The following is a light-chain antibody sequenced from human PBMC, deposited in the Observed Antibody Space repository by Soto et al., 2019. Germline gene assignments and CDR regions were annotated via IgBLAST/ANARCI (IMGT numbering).Light chain of an antibody. V-gene: IGKV1-5*03. J-gene: IGKJ1*01. CDR2: KAS. CDR3: QQYNSYSPT. CDR1: LTISNY. Sequence: IQMTQSPSSLSASVGDRVPITCRASLTISNYLNWYQQKPGKIPNLLIYKASRLESGVPSRFSGSGSETEFTLTISGLQPGDSATYYCQQYNSYSPTFGQGTKVDIK.